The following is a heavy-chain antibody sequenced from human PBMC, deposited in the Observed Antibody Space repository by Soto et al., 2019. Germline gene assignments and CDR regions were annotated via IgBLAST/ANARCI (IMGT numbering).Heavy chain of an antibody. CDR1: GGSISSSNW. Sequence: SETLSLTCAVSGGSISSSNWWSWVRQPPGKGLEWIGDIYYSGSTNYNPSLESRVTISVDKSKNQFSLKLSSVTAADTAVYYCARVYDFWSGYGSYGMDVWGQGTTVTVSS. D-gene: IGHD3-3*01. J-gene: IGHJ6*02. V-gene: IGHV4-4*02. CDR3: ARVYDFWSGYGSYGMDV. CDR2: IYYSGST.